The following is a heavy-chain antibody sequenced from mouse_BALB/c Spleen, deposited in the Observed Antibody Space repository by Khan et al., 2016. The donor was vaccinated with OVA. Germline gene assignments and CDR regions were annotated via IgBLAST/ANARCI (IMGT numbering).Heavy chain of an antibody. CDR3: ARDYWFAY. CDR2: ISSGDTT. V-gene: IGHV5-6-5*01. Sequence: KIGEDGGGLVKPGGSLKLSCAASGFTFSNYGVSWVRQTPEKRLEWVASISSGDTTYYPDSVKGRFTISRDNARNILYLQMSSLRSEDTAMYYCARDYWFAYWGQGTLVTVSA. J-gene: IGHJ3*01. CDR1: GFTFSNYG.